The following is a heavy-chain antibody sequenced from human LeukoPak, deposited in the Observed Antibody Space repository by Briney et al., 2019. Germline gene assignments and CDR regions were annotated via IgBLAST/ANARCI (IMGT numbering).Heavy chain of an antibody. V-gene: IGHV5-51*01. J-gene: IGHJ4*02. CDR2: IYPADSDT. CDR3: ARHALSGSGNYLDY. D-gene: IGHD3-10*01. CDR1: GYSFTSYW. Sequence: GESLKISCKTPGYSFTSYWIGWVRQMPGKGLEWMGIIYPADSDTTYSPSFQGQVTISADKSISTAYLQWSSPKASDTAMYYCARHALSGSGNYLDYWGQGTLVTVSS.